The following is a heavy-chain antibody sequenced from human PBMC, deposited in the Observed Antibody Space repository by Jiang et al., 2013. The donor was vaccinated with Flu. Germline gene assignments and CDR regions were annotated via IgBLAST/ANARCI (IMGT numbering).Heavy chain of an antibody. V-gene: IGHV1-69*04. Sequence: GAEVKKPGSSVKVSCKASGGTFSSYAISWVRQAPGQGLEWMGRIIPILGIANYAQKFQGRVTITADKSTSTAYMELSSLRSEDTAVYYCARDRKRENYYYGMDVWGQGTTVTVSS. CDR3: ARDRKRENYYYGMDV. CDR1: GGTFSSYA. D-gene: IGHD1-14*01. J-gene: IGHJ6*02. CDR2: IIPILGIA.